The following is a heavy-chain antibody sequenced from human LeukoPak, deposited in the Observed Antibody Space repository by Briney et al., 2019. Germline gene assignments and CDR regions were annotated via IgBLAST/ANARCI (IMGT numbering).Heavy chain of an antibody. CDR2: INPSGGST. Sequence: ASVKVSCKASGYTFTSYYMHWVRQAPGQGLEWMGIINPSGGSTSYAQKFQGRVTMTRDTSTSTVYMELSSLRSEDTAVYYCARDALLYGDYVLYFDLWGRGTLVTVSS. D-gene: IGHD4-17*01. CDR3: ARDALLYGDYVLYFDL. CDR1: GYTFTSYY. J-gene: IGHJ2*01. V-gene: IGHV1-46*01.